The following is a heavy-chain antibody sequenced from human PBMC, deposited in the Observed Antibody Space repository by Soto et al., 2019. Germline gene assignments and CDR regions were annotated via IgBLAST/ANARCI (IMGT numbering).Heavy chain of an antibody. CDR2: INPSGGST. Sequence: ASVKVSCKASGYTFTSYYMHWVRQAPGQGLEWMGIINPSGGSTSYAQKFQGRVTMTRDTSTRTVYMELSSLRSEDTAVYYCAREARQQLVPGYYFDYWGPGTMVTVSS. CDR1: GYTFTSYY. V-gene: IGHV1-46*01. CDR3: AREARQQLVPGYYFDY. D-gene: IGHD6-13*01. J-gene: IGHJ4*02.